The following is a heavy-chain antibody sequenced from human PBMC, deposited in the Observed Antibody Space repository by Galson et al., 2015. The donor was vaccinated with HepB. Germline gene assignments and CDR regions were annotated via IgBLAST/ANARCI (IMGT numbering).Heavy chain of an antibody. CDR3: AKGNARFEEAHYYYYGMDV. V-gene: IGHV3-43*01. Sequence: SLRLSCAASGFTFDDYTMHWVRQAPGKGLEWVSLISWDGGSTYYADSVKGRFTISRDNSKNSLYLQMNSLRTEDTALYYCAKGNARFEEAHYYYYGMDVWVQGTTVTVYS. D-gene: IGHD3-10*01. CDR1: GFTFDDYT. CDR2: ISWDGGST. J-gene: IGHJ6*02.